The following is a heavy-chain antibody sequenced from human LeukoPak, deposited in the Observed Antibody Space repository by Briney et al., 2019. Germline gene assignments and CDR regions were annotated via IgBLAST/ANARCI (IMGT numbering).Heavy chain of an antibody. V-gene: IGHV4-31*03. J-gene: IGHJ5*02. CDR3: ARVVDTTMVRGFDP. D-gene: IGHD3-10*01. CDR2: IYYSGST. CDR1: GGAISGADNY. Sequence: NALETLSLTCTVSGGAISGADNYWSWIRQHPGKGLEWIGYIYYSGSTYYNPSLKSRVTISVDTSKNQFSLKLSSVTAADTAVYYCARVVDTTMVRGFDPWGQGTLVTVSS.